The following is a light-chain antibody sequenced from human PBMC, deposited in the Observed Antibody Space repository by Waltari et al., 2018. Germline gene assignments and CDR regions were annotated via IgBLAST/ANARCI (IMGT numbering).Light chain of an antibody. CDR1: SLRTSY. Sequence: SSELTQDPAVSVALGQTVRFTCQGDSLRTSYASWYQLKPGQAPVVVIYGKDKRPSGIADRTSGYSSGTTSSLTITGAQAEDEADYYCSSRNGRANEVVFAGGTKVTVL. CDR2: GKD. V-gene: IGLV3-19*01. CDR3: SSRNGRANEVV. J-gene: IGLJ3*02.